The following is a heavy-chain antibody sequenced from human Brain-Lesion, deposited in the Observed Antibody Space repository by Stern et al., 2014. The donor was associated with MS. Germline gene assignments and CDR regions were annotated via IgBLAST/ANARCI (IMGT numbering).Heavy chain of an antibody. V-gene: IGHV4-4*02. Sequence: VQLVESGPGLVKPSGTLSLTCAVSGGSISSSNWWRWVRQSPGKGLEWIGESDHSGSTTYHPSLKSRVTVSVEQSKNRFALNLRSVTAADTAVYFCARFPASRPHVFDSWGQGTLVTVSS. J-gene: IGHJ4*02. CDR3: ARFPASRPHVFDS. CDR2: SDHSGST. CDR1: GGSISSSNW. D-gene: IGHD6-13*01.